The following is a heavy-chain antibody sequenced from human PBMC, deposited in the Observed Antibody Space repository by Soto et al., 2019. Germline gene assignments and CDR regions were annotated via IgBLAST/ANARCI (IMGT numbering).Heavy chain of an antibody. V-gene: IGHV1-69*06. CDR1: GGTFSNYA. J-gene: IGHJ4*02. D-gene: IGHD1-26*01. CDR2: IIPIFGTP. Sequence: QVQLVQSGAEVKKPGSSVKVSCKASGGTFSNYAISWVRQAPGQGLEWMGGIIPIFGTPNYAQKFQGRVTIAADKSTGTAYMEVRNLRSDDTAVYYCARGWETVGTTTPFAYWGQGTLVTVSS. CDR3: ARGWETVGTTTPFAY.